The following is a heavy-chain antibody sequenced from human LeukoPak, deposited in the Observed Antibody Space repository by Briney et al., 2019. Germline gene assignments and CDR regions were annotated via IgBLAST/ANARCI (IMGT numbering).Heavy chain of an antibody. D-gene: IGHD3-22*01. J-gene: IGHJ4*02. Sequence: ASVKVSCKASGYTFTSYGISWVRQAPGQGLEWMGWISAYNGNTNYAQKLQGRVTMTTDTSTSTAYMELRSLRSDDTAVYYCARDLKPGYYDSSGKLDYFDYWGQGTLVTVSS. CDR1: GYTFTSYG. CDR3: ARDLKPGYYDSSGKLDYFDY. V-gene: IGHV1-18*01. CDR2: ISAYNGNT.